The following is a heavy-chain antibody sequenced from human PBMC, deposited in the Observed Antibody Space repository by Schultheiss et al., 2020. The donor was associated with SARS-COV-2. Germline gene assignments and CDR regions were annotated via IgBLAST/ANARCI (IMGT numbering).Heavy chain of an antibody. J-gene: IGHJ6*02. CDR2: IYYSGST. V-gene: IGHV4-59*01. CDR1: GGSISSYY. D-gene: IGHD5-18*01. Sequence: SQTLSLTCTVSGGSISSYYWSWIRQPPGKGLEWIGYIYYSGSTNYNPSLKSRVTISVDTSKNQFSLKLSSVTAADTAVYYCARAMGELWLGYYYYYYGMDVWGQGTTVTVSS. CDR3: ARAMGELWLGYYYYYYGMDV.